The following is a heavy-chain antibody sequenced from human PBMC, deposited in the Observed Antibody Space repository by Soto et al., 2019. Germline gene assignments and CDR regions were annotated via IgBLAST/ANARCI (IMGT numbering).Heavy chain of an antibody. V-gene: IGHV4-59*01. D-gene: IGHD6-13*01. CDR2: IYYSGST. CDR1: GGSISSYD. CDR3: ARDIGSSSWYGGNYYYYGMDV. Sequence: PSGTLALTCTVPGGSISSYDWSWIRQPPGKGLEWIGYIYYSGSTNYNPSLKSRVTISVDTSKNQFSLKLSSVTAADTAVYYCARDIGSSSWYGGNYYYYGMDVWGQGTTVTVSS. J-gene: IGHJ6*02.